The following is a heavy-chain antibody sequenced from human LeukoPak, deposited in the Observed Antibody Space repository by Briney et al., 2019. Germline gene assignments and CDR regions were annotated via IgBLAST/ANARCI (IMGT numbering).Heavy chain of an antibody. V-gene: IGHV4-39*01. CDR2: IYYSGST. J-gene: IGHJ4*02. Sequence: SETLSLTCTVSGGSISSSSYYWGWIRQPPGKGLEWIGSIYYSGSTYYNPSLKSRVTISVDTSKNQFSLKLSSVTAADTAVYYCARIYDSSGYSDYWGQGTLVTVSS. CDR3: ARIYDSSGYSDY. D-gene: IGHD3-22*01. CDR1: GGSISSSSYY.